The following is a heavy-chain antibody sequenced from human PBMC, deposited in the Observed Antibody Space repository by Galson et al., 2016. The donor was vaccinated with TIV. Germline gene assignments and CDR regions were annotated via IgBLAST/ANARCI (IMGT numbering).Heavy chain of an antibody. CDR1: GYTFSYYG. V-gene: IGHV1-18*04. CDR3: ARDRGSMTMILVVDYYYGMDV. CDR2: ISGHTGNT. Sequence: SVKVSCKASGYTFSYYGISWVRRAPGQGLEWMGWISGHTGNTDYARKFQGRLVMTTDTSTSTAFMEVRSLTSDDTAVYYCARDRGSMTMILVVDYYYGMDVWGQGTTVTVSS. J-gene: IGHJ6*02. D-gene: IGHD3-22*01.